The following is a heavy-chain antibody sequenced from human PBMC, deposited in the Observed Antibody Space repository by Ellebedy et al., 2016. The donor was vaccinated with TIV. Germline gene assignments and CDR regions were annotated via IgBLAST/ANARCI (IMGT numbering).Heavy chain of an antibody. J-gene: IGHJ4*02. Sequence: AASVKVSCKASGGTFNNYPINWVRQAPGQGLEWMGRIVPVLGLVNYAQKFQGRVTMTADDSTSTGYMELSSLRSEDTAVYFCARDRIGYDILTGYFPTSSDYWGQGTLVTVSS. CDR2: IVPVLGLV. CDR1: GGTFNNYP. D-gene: IGHD3-9*01. V-gene: IGHV1-69*10. CDR3: ARDRIGYDILTGYFPTSSDY.